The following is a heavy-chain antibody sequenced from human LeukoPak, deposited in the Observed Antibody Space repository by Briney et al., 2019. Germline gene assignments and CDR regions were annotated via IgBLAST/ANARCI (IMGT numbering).Heavy chain of an antibody. CDR2: IRSNTHGGTT. Sequence: PGGSLRLSCAASGFTVSSNYMSWVRQAPGKGLEWVGFIRSNTHGGTTEYAASVKDRFTVSRDDSKSIAYLEMNSLKTEDTAVYYCAVSGGPTEIYHFDYWGQGILVTVSS. CDR3: AVSGGPTEIYHFDY. D-gene: IGHD3-16*01. CDR1: GFTVSSNY. J-gene: IGHJ4*02. V-gene: IGHV3-71*01.